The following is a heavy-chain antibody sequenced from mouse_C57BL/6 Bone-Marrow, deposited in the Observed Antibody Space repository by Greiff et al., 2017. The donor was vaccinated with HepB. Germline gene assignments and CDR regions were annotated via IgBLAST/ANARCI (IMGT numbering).Heavy chain of an antibody. D-gene: IGHD2-10*02. V-gene: IGHV3-6*01. CDR3: ARDREYLDY. CDR1: GYSITSGYY. Sequence: EVKLQESGPGLVKPSQSLSLTCSVTGYSITSGYYWNWIRQFPGNKLEWMGYISYDGSNNYNPSLKNRISITRDTSKNQFFLKLNSVTTEDTATYYCARDREYLDYWGQGTTLTVSS. CDR2: ISYDGSN. J-gene: IGHJ2*01.